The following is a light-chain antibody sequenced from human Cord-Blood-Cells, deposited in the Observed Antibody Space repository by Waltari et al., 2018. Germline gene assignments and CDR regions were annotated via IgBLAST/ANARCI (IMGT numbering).Light chain of an antibody. J-gene: IGLJ2*01. CDR3: SSYTSSSTVV. CDR1: SSDVGSYNR. Sequence: QSALTQPPSVSGSPGQSVTISCTGTSSDVGSYNRVSWYQQPPGTAPKLMIYEGSNRPSGVPDRLSGSKSGNTASLTISGIQAEDEADYYCSSYTSSSTVVFGGGTKVTVL. V-gene: IGLV2-18*02. CDR2: EGS.